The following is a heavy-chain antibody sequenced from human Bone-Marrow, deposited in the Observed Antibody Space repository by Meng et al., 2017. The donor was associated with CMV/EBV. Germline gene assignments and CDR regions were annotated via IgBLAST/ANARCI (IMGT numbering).Heavy chain of an antibody. CDR1: GGSISSSNYY. V-gene: IGHV4-39*07. CDR2: IYHSGST. J-gene: IGHJ4*02. CDR3: ARDWGGYSGYDRLVFDY. Sequence: SETLSLTCTVSGGSISSSNYYWGWIRQPPGKGLEWIGSIYHSGSTYYNPSLKSRVTISVDTSKNQFSLKLSSVTAADTAVYYCARDWGGYSGYDRLVFDYWGQGTLVTVSS. D-gene: IGHD5-12*01.